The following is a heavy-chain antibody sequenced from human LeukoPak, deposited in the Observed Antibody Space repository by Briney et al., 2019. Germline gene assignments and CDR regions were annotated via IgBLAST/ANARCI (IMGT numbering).Heavy chain of an antibody. CDR2: INTDGSST. Sequence: GGSLRLSCAASGFTFSSYWMHWVRQAPGKGLVWVSRINTDGSSTSYADSVKGRFTISRDNAKNTLYLQMNSLRAEDTAVYYCARVRSGSYNWFDPWGQGTLVTVSS. D-gene: IGHD1-26*01. J-gene: IGHJ5*02. CDR3: ARVRSGSYNWFDP. V-gene: IGHV3-74*01. CDR1: GFTFSSYW.